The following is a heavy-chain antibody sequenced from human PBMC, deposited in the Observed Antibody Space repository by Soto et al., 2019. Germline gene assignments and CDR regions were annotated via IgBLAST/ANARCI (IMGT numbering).Heavy chain of an antibody. Sequence: PSETLSLTCAVYGWSFNGFYCSWIRQPPGKGLEWIGEIDHSGSTNYNPSLKSRVTMSVDTSKNQFSLKLSSVNAADTAVYYCARVTRGDYLLTFSLRGMDVWGQGTTVTVSS. V-gene: IGHV4-34*01. J-gene: IGHJ6*02. CDR3: ARVTRGDYLLTFSLRGMDV. CDR1: GWSFNGFY. CDR2: IDHSGST. D-gene: IGHD7-27*01.